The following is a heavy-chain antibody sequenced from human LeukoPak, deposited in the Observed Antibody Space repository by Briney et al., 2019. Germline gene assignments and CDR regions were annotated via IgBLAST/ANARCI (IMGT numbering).Heavy chain of an antibody. J-gene: IGHJ4*02. D-gene: IGHD6-13*01. CDR2: INHSGST. CDR1: GGSFSGYY. V-gene: IGHV4-34*01. CDR3: ARLSSSWYLRFDY. Sequence: SETLSLTCAVYGGSFSGYYWSWIRQPPGKGLEWIGEINHSGSTNYNPSLKSRVTISVDTSKNQFSLKLSSVTAADTAVYYCARLSSSWYLRFDYWGQGTLVTVSS.